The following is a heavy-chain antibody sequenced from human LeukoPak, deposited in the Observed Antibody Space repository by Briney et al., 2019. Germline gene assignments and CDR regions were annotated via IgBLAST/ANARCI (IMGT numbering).Heavy chain of an antibody. V-gene: IGHV3-23*01. Sequence: QAGGSLRLSCAGSGFTFSSYAMSWVRQAPGKGLEWVSAITSSGGSTYYADSVKGRFTISRDNSKSTLYLQMNSLRAEDTAVYYCARDYPTFGVDSIFDYWGQGTLVSVSS. J-gene: IGHJ4*02. CDR1: GFTFSSYA. D-gene: IGHD3-3*01. CDR3: ARDYPTFGVDSIFDY. CDR2: ITSSGGST.